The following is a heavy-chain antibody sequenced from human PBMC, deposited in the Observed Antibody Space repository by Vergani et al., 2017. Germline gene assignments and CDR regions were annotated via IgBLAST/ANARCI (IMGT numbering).Heavy chain of an antibody. CDR2: IYYSGST. CDR3: VRSLTYFDY. V-gene: IGHV4-59*01. Sequence: QLQLQESGPGLVKPSETLSLTCTVSGGSISSYYWSWIRQPPGKGLEWIGYIYYSGSTNYNPSLKSRITISVDTSKNQFSLKLSSVTAADTAVYYCVRSLTYFDYWGQGTLVTVSA. CDR1: GGSISSYY. J-gene: IGHJ4*02.